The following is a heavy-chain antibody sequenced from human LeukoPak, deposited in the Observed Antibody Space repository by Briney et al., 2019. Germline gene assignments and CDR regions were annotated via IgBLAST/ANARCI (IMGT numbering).Heavy chain of an antibody. CDR1: GGSFSGYY. D-gene: IGHD3-3*01. Sequence: SETLSLTCAVYGGSFSGYYWSWIRQPPGKGLEWIGEINHSGSTNYNPSLKSRVTISVDTSKNQFSLKLSSVTAADTAVYYCARAKPYYDFWSGYYGYYYYGMDVWGQGTTVTVSS. V-gene: IGHV4-34*01. CDR3: ARAKPYYDFWSGYYGYYYYGMDV. J-gene: IGHJ6*02. CDR2: INHSGST.